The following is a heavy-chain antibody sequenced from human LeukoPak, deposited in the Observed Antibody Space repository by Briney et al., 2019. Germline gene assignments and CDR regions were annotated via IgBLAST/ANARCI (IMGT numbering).Heavy chain of an antibody. D-gene: IGHD7-27*01. CDR1: GYTFTSYD. CDR3: ARGPPNWGYDY. CDR2: MSPNSGVT. V-gene: IGHV1-8*01. Sequence: ASVKVSCKASGYTFTSYDFNWVRQATGQRPEWMGWMSPNSGVTGYAQKFQDRVTMTRNTSIGTAYMELSSLRSDDTAVYYCARGPPNWGYDYWGPGTLVTVSS. J-gene: IGHJ4*02.